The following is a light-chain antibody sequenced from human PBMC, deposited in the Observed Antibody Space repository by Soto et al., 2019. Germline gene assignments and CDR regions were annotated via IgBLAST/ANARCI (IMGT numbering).Light chain of an antibody. Sequence: ESVLTQSPGPLSLSPGDRATLSCRASQIVNKAYLVWYHVKPGQAPRRLIYGASSRATGIPDRFSGRGFGTEFTLTISRLEPEDFAVYYCQHSGDFRWTFGQGTKVDIK. CDR2: GAS. CDR1: QIVNKAY. J-gene: IGKJ1*01. V-gene: IGKV3-20*01. CDR3: QHSGDFRWT.